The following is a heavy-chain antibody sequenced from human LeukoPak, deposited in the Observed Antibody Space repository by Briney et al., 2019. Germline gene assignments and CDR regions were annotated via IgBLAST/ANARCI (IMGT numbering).Heavy chain of an antibody. V-gene: IGHV3-30*03. J-gene: IGHJ4*02. D-gene: IGHD1-26*01. CDR2: ISSDGSRK. CDR1: RSSFSDYD. CDR3: VLGGVDN. Sequence: GGSLRLSCRASRSSFSDYDMHWVRQAPGKGLEWVAVISSDGSRKHYGDSVKGRFTISRDNAKKSLYLQMNSLRVEDTAVYYCVLGGVDNWGQGTLVTVSS.